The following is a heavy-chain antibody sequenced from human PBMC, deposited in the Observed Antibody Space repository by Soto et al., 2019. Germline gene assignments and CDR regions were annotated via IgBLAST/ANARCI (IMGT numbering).Heavy chain of an antibody. CDR2: INPNGGGT. D-gene: IGHD3-10*01. CDR1: GYTFTGYY. V-gene: IGHV1-2*04. CDR3: ARGYYGSGSPSIDY. J-gene: IGHJ4*02. Sequence: QVQLVQSGAEVKKPGASVKVSCKASGYTFTGYYMHWVRQAPGQGLEWMGWINPNGGGTNYAQKFQGWVTMTRDTSISTAYMELSRLRSDDTAVYYCARGYYGSGSPSIDYWGQGTLVTVSS.